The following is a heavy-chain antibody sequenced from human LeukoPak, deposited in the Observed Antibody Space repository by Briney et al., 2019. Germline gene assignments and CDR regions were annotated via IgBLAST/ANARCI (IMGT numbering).Heavy chain of an antibody. V-gene: IGHV3-43D*03. CDR2: SGCSGIGT. CDR1: GFIFNDYA. J-gene: IGHJ4*02. Sequence: GGSLSLSCAVSGFIFNDYALHWVRQLAGKGLEWLSLSGCSGIGTYYGASVKGVFIISRADRKKSPQLQMTVMRSEETGYYFCVRSRAASLGYFDSWGQGTLVTVSS. CDR3: VRSRAASLGYFDS. D-gene: IGHD7-27*01.